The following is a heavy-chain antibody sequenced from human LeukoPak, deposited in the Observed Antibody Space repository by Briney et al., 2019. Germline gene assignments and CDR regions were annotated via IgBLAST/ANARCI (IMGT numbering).Heavy chain of an antibody. J-gene: IGHJ6*03. CDR2: IDPSGGST. CDR1: GYTFTSYY. CDR3: ATTDILTGYRSYYYYYYMDV. V-gene: IGHV1-46*01. D-gene: IGHD3-9*01. Sequence: ASVKVSCKASGYTFTSYYMHWLRQAPGQGLEWMGIIDPSGGSTSYAQKFQGRVTMTRDTSTSTVYMELSSLRSEDTAVYYCATTDILTGYRSYYYYYYMDVWGKGTTVTASS.